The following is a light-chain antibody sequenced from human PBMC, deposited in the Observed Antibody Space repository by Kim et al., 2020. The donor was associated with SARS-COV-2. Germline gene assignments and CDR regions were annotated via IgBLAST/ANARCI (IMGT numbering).Light chain of an antibody. J-gene: IGLJ1*01. CDR1: SSDVGGYNY. V-gene: IGLV2-8*01. Sequence: QSALTQPPSASGPPGQSVTISCTGTSSDVGGYNYVSWYQQHPGKAPKLMIYEVSKRPSGVPDRFSGSKSGNTASLTVSGLQAEDEADYYCSSYAGSSLYVFGTGTKVTVL. CDR2: EVS. CDR3: SSYAGSSLYV.